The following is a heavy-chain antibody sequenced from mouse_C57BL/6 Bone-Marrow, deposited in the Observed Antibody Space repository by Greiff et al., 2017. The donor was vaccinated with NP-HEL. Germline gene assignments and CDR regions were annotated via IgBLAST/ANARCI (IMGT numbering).Heavy chain of an antibody. CDR2: ISNGGGST. Sequence: EVNVVESGGGLVQPGGSLKLSCAASGFTFSDYYMYWVRQTPEKRLEWVAYISNGGGSTYYPDTVKGRFTISRDNAKNTLYLQMSRLKSEDTAMYYCARRRGDSNFSLDYWGQGTTLTVSS. J-gene: IGHJ2*01. CDR3: ARRRGDSNFSLDY. CDR1: GFTFSDYY. V-gene: IGHV5-12*01. D-gene: IGHD2-5*01.